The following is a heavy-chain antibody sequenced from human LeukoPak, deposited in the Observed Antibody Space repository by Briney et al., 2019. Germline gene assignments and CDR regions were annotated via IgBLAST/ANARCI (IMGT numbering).Heavy chain of an antibody. V-gene: IGHV4-59*01. J-gene: IGHJ4*02. D-gene: IGHD4-17*01. CDR2: FYYSGST. CDR1: GGSISSCY. Sequence: SETLSLTCTVSGGSISSCYWSWIRQSPGKGLEWIGFFYYSGSTDYNPSLKSRVTMSVDTSKNLFSLKLYSVTAADTAVYYCARGGYGDNYFDYWGQGTLVTVSS. CDR3: ARGGYGDNYFDY.